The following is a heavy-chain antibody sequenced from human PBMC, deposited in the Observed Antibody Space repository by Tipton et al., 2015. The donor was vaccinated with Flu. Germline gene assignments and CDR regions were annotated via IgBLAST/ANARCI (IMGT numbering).Heavy chain of an antibody. CDR1: GGSLDSYY. V-gene: IGHV3-7*01. CDR2: INQDGSEK. Sequence: SLRLSCTVSGGSLDSYYWSWVRQAPGKGLEWVANINQDGSEKYYVDSVKGRFTISRDKAKNSLYLQMNSLRAEDTAVYYCAREEGHYYDTSGFFDYWGQGTLVTVSS. CDR3: AREEGHYYDTSGFFDY. D-gene: IGHD3-22*01. J-gene: IGHJ4*02.